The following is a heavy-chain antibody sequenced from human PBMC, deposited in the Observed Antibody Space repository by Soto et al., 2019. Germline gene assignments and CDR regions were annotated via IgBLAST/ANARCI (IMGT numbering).Heavy chain of an antibody. CDR3: ARVGGINWFDP. V-gene: IGHV4-31*03. CDR1: GGSISSGGYY. J-gene: IGHJ5*02. CDR2: IYYSGST. Sequence: SETLSLTCTVSGGSISSGGYYWSWIRQHPGKGLEWIGYIYYSGSTYYSPSLKSRVTISVDTSKNQFSLKLSSVTAADTAVYYCARVGGINWFDPWGQGTLVTVSS. D-gene: IGHD3-16*01.